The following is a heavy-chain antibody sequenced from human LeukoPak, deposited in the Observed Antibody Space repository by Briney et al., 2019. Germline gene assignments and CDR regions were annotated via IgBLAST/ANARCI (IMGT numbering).Heavy chain of an antibody. J-gene: IGHJ4*02. CDR3: ARFGPKRGYFDY. CDR1: GGTFSSYA. V-gene: IGHV1-69*13. CDR2: IIPIFGTA. D-gene: IGHD3-10*01. Sequence: GASVKVSCKASGGTFSSYAISWVRQAPGQGLEWMGGIIPIFGTANYAQKFQGRVTITADESTSTAYIELSSLRSEDTAVYYCARFGPKRGYFDYWGQGTLVTVSS.